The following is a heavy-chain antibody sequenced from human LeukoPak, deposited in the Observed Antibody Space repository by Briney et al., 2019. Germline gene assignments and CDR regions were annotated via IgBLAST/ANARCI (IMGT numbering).Heavy chain of an antibody. D-gene: IGHD5-12*01. CDR3: ARAIVATTRPLDY. CDR1: GFTFSSYA. J-gene: IGHJ4*02. V-gene: IGHV3-23*01. CDR2: ISGSGGST. Sequence: GGSLRLSCAASGFTFSSYAMSWVRQAPGKGLEWVSAISGSGGSTYYADSVKGRFTISRDNAKNSLYLQMNSLRAEDTAVYYCARAIVATTRPLDYWGQGTLVTVSS.